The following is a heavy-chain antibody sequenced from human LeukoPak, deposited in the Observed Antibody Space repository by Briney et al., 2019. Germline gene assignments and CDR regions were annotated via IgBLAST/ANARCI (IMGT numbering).Heavy chain of an antibody. CDR3: ARVGVRGAPK. D-gene: IGHD3-10*01. CDR1: GGSFSGYY. J-gene: IGHJ4*02. CDR2: INHSGST. V-gene: IGHV4-34*01. Sequence: PSETLSLTCAVYGGSFSGYYWSWIRQPPGKGLEWIGEINHSGSTNYNPSLKSRVTISVDTSKNQFSLKLSSVTAADTAVYYCARVGVRGAPKWGQGTLVTVSS.